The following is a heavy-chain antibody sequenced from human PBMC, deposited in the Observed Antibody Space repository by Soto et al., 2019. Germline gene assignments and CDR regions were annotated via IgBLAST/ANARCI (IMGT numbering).Heavy chain of an antibody. V-gene: IGHV3-11*05. J-gene: IGHJ4*02. Sequence: QVQLVESGGGLVKPGGSLRLSCAVSGFTFSDYYMTWIRQAPGKGLEWVSYISSSTSHTNYADSVKGRFTISRDNAKNSLFLQMNSLRAEDTAVYYCARGRGAAADYFWGQGTLVTVSS. CDR3: ARGRGAAADYF. CDR2: ISSSTSHT. D-gene: IGHD6-13*01. CDR1: GFTFSDYY.